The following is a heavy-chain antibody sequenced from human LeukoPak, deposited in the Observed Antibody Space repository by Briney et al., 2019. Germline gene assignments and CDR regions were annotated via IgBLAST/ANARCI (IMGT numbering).Heavy chain of an antibody. CDR3: ARDMVGYGSGSYS. CDR2: ISSSSSYI. Sequence: GGSLRLSCAASGFTFSSYSMNWVRQAPGKGLEWVSSISSSSSYIYYADSVKGRFTISRDNAKNSLYLRMNSLRAEDTAVYYCARDMVGYGSGSYSWGQGTLVTVSS. D-gene: IGHD3-10*01. CDR1: GFTFSSYS. J-gene: IGHJ5*02. V-gene: IGHV3-21*01.